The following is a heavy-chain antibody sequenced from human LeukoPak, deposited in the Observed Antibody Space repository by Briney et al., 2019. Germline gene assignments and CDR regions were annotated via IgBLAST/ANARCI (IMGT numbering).Heavy chain of an antibody. CDR1: GFTFSRYW. Sequence: GGSLRLSCAASGFTFSRYWMNWVRQAPGKGQEWVAKIKQDESEKYYVDSVKGRFTISRDNAKNSLYLQMNSLRAEDTAVYYCARDGSRGGDNDNWGQGTLVTVSS. CDR2: IKQDESEK. J-gene: IGHJ4*02. CDR3: ARDGSRGGDNDN. V-gene: IGHV3-7*03. D-gene: IGHD4-17*01.